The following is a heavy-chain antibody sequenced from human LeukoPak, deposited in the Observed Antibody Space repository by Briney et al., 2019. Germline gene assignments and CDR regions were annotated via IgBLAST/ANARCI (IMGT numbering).Heavy chain of an antibody. CDR1: GYNFTSYW. D-gene: IGHD2-15*01. CDR2: IFPGDSDT. V-gene: IGHV5-51*01. Sequence: GESLKISCKASGYNFTSYWIGWVRHMPGKGLEWMGIIFPGDSDTRYSPSFQGQVTISADKSISTAYLQWSSLRASDTAIYYCARRKVGYCSSGSCYNWFDPWGQGTLVTASS. J-gene: IGHJ5*02. CDR3: ARRKVGYCSSGSCYNWFDP.